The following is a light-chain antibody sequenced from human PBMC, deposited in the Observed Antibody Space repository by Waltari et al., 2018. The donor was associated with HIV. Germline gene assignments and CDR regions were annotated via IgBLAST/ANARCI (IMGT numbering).Light chain of an antibody. V-gene: IGKV3-15*01. CDR1: QSVSSN. CDR2: GAS. J-gene: IGKJ1*01. Sequence: EIVMTQSPATLSLSPGERATLSCRASQSVSSNLAWYQQKPGLAPRLLIYGASTRATGIPARFSGSGSGTDFTLTISSLQSEDFAVYYCQQYNNWASWTFGQETNVEI. CDR3: QQYNNWASWT.